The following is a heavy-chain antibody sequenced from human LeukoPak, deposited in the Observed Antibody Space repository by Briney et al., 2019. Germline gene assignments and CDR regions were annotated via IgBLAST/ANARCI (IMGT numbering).Heavy chain of an antibody. J-gene: IGHJ4*02. CDR1: GGSISSYY. D-gene: IGHD3-22*01. V-gene: IGHV4-59*01. CDR3: ARGQSAYYYDSSVLLFDY. Sequence: SETLSLTCTVSGGSISSYYWSWIRQPPGKGLEWVGYIYYSGSTNYNPSLKSRVTISVDTSKNQFSLKLSSVTAADTAVYYCARGQSAYYYDSSVLLFDYWGQGTLVTVSS. CDR2: IYYSGST.